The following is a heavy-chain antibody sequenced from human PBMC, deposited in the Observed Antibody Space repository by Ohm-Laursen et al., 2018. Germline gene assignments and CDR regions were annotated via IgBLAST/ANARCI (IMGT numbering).Heavy chain of an antibody. CDR3: AKVRVPAAVSSSFAFDI. CDR1: GFTFSSYG. J-gene: IGHJ3*02. CDR2: ISYDGSNK. V-gene: IGHV3-30*18. D-gene: IGHD2-2*01. Sequence: SLRLSCAAPGFTFSSYGMHWVRQAPGKGLEWVAVISYDGSNKYYADSVKGRFTISRDNSKNTLYLQMNSLRAEDTAVYYCAKVRVPAAVSSSFAFDIWGQGTMVTVSS.